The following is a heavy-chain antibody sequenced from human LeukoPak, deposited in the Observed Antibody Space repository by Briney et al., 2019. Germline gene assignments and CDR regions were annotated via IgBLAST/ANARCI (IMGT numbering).Heavy chain of an antibody. V-gene: IGHV2-70*04. J-gene: IGHJ4*02. Sequence: ESVPTLLNPTQTLTLTCTFSGFSLSISGTRVSWIRQPPGKALEWLARIDWDDDKFYITSLKTRLTISKDTSKHQVVLTMTNMAPVDPATYYCARTPIGIAVADPYYFDYWGQGNLVTVSS. CDR3: ARTPIGIAVADPYYFDY. CDR1: GFSLSISGTR. CDR2: IDWDDDK. D-gene: IGHD6-19*01.